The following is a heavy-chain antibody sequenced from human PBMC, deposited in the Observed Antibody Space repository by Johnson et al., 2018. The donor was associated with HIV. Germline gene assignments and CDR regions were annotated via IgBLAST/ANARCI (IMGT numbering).Heavy chain of an antibody. CDR1: GFTFSSYW. Sequence: QVQLVESGGGLVQPGGSLRLSCAASGFTFSSYWMSWVRQAPGKGLEWVAFIRHDGANRYYADSVKGRFTISRDNSKNTLYLQMNSLRAEDTAVYYCATELLRTEHDAFDIWGQGTMVTVSS. V-gene: IGHV3-30*02. D-gene: IGHD3-10*01. CDR3: ATELLRTEHDAFDI. J-gene: IGHJ3*02. CDR2: IRHDGANR.